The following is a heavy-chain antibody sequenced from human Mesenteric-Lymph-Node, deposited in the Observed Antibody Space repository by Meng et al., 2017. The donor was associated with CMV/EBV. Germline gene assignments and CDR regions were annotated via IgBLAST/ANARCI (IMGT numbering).Heavy chain of an antibody. V-gene: IGHV4-31*03. CDR2: IYYSGST. Sequence: SETLSLTCTVSGGSISSGGYYWSWIRQHPGKGLEWIGYIYYSGSTYYNPSLKSRVTISVDTSKNQFSLKLSSVTAADTAVYYCARDREGADSSGWGNWFDPWGQGTLVTVSS. D-gene: IGHD3-22*01. J-gene: IGHJ5*02. CDR3: ARDREGADSSGWGNWFDP. CDR1: GGSISSGGYY.